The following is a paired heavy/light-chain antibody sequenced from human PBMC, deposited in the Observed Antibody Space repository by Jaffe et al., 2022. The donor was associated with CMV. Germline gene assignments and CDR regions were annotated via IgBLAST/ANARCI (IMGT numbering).Light chain of an antibody. CDR2: AAS. CDR1: ESVSGNY. J-gene: IGKJ2*01. CDR3: QQYGSSSYT. V-gene: IGKV3-20*01. Sequence: EIVLTQSPGTLSLSPGERATLSCRASESVSGNYLAWYQQKPGQAPRLFIYAASSRATDIPDRFSGSGSGTDFTLTISRLEPEDFAVYYCQQYGSSSYTFGQGTKLEIK.
Heavy chain of an antibody. CDR3: AKPTTSWYDPFDS. CDR2: IYYTGNT. Sequence: QLQLHESGPGLVKPSETLSLTCTVSGDSITSTYYWAWIRQPPGKGLEWIGSIYYTGNTYYNPSLKSRVTISVDLSSNQFSLKLNSVTAADTAVYYCAKPTTSWYDPFDSWGQGTLVTVSS. CDR1: GDSITSTYY. J-gene: IGHJ4*02. V-gene: IGHV4-39*01. D-gene: IGHD6-13*01.